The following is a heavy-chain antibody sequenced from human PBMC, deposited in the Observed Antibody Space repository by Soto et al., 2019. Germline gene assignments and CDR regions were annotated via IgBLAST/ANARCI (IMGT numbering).Heavy chain of an antibody. D-gene: IGHD6-19*01. CDR3: AREPRSSGWYKADAVDY. CDR2: INAGNGNT. J-gene: IGHJ4*02. Sequence: QVQLVQSGAEVKKPGASVKVSCKASGYTFTSYAMHWVRQAPGQRLEWMGWINAGNGNTKYSQKFQGRVTITRDTAASTAYMELSSLRSEDTAVYYCAREPRSSGWYKADAVDYWGQGTLVTVSS. CDR1: GYTFTSYA. V-gene: IGHV1-3*01.